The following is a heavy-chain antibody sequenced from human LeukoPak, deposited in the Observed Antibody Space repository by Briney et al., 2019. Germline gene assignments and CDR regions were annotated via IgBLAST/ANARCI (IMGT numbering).Heavy chain of an antibody. CDR3: ARTYDSSGYYYHTRGPYNWFDP. D-gene: IGHD3-22*01. CDR2: INPNSGGT. J-gene: IGHJ5*02. V-gene: IGHV1-2*02. Sequence: ASVKVSCKASGYTFTGYYMHWVRQAPGQGLEWMGWINPNSGGTNYAQKFQGRVTITADKSTSTAYMELSSLRSEDTAVYYCARTYDSSGYYYHTRGPYNWFDPWGQGTLVTVSS. CDR1: GYTFTGYY.